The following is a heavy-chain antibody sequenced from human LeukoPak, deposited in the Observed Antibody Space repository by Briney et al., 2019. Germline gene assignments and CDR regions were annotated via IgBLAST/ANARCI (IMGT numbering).Heavy chain of an antibody. J-gene: IGHJ4*02. Sequence: LETLSLTCTVSGGSISSYYWSWIRQPPGKGPEWTGYIYYSGITNYNPSLKSRVTISVDTSKNQFSLKLSSLTAADTAVYYCARDKYCSSTSCSPLFDYWGQGTLVTVSS. CDR1: GGSISSYY. CDR2: IYYSGIT. D-gene: IGHD2-2*01. CDR3: ARDKYCSSTSCSPLFDY. V-gene: IGHV4-59*01.